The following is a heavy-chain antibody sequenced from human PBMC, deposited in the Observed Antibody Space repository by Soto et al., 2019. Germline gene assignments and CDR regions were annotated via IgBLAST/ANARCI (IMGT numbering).Heavy chain of an antibody. J-gene: IGHJ4*02. V-gene: IGHV1-46*01. CDR1: GYTFTYYY. CDR3: ARSPYSSGSYYPIDY. Sequence: GASVKLSCKASGYTFTYYYIHWVRQAPGQGLEWMGVINPSTGSTNYAQKFQGRVTMTRDTSTSTVYMELGSLRSDDTAVYYCARSPYSSGSYYPIDYWGQGTLVTVPQ. CDR2: INPSTGST. D-gene: IGHD3-22*01.